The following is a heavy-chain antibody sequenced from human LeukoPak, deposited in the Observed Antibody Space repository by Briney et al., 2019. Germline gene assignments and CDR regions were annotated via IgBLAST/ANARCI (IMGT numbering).Heavy chain of an antibody. Sequence: ASVKVSCKASGYTFTSYDINWVRQATGQGLEWMGWMNPNSGNTGYAQKFQGRVTITRNTSISTAYMELSSLRSEDTAVYYCARGLSWSGGDPRIYWGQGTLVTVSS. CDR1: GYTFTSYD. CDR3: ARGLSWSGGDPRIY. J-gene: IGHJ4*02. D-gene: IGHD2-21*02. V-gene: IGHV1-8*03. CDR2: MNPNSGNT.